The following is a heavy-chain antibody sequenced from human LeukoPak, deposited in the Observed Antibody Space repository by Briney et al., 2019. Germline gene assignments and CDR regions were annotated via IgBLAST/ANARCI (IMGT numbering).Heavy chain of an antibody. V-gene: IGHV4-59*01. CDR3: ARGRGYAFDI. Sequence: KASETLSLTCTVSGGSISSYYWSWIRQPPGKGLEWTGYIYYSGSTNYNPSLKSRVTISVDTSKNQFSLKLSSVTAADTAVYYCARGRGYAFDIWGQGTMVTVSS. D-gene: IGHD1-26*01. J-gene: IGHJ3*02. CDR2: IYYSGST. CDR1: GGSISSYY.